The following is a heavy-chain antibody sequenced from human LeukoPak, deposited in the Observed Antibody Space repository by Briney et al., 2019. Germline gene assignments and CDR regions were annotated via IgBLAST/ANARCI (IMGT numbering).Heavy chain of an antibody. CDR2: ISGSGGST. CDR3: AKARKGPSYYYGMDV. J-gene: IGHJ6*02. Sequence: GGSLRLSCAASGFTFSSYAMSWVRQAPGKGLEWVSAISGSGGSTYYADSVKGRFTISRDNSKNTLYLQMNSLRAEDTAVYYCAKARKGPSYYYGMDVWGQGTTVTVSS. CDR1: GFTFSSYA. V-gene: IGHV3-23*01.